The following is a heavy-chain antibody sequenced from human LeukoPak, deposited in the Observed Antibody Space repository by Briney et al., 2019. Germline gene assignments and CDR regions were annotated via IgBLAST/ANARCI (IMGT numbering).Heavy chain of an antibody. D-gene: IGHD3-10*01. Sequence: SETLSLTCAVYGGSFSGYYWSWIRQPPGKGLEWIGEINHSGSTNYNPSLKSRVTISVDTSKNQFSLKLSSVTAADTAVYYCARGGGYYGSGSYYKLPDYWGQGTLVTVSS. CDR1: GGSFSGYY. CDR3: ARGGGYYGSGSYYKLPDY. CDR2: INHSGST. J-gene: IGHJ4*02. V-gene: IGHV4-34*01.